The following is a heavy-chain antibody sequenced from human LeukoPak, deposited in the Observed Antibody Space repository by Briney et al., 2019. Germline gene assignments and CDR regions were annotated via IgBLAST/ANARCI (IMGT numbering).Heavy chain of an antibody. CDR1: GFTFSSYW. J-gene: IGHJ3*02. Sequence: PGGSLRLSCAASGFTFSSYWMSWVRQAPGKGLEWVSAISGSGGSTYCADSVKGRFTISRDNSKNTLYLQMNSLRAEDTAVYYCAKALRTWQDAFDIWGQGTMVTVSS. CDR2: ISGSGGST. V-gene: IGHV3-23*01. CDR3: AKALRTWQDAFDI.